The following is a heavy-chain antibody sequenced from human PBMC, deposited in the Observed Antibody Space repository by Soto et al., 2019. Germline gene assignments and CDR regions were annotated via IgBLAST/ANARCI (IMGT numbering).Heavy chain of an antibody. D-gene: IGHD6-13*01. Sequence: QVQLQQWGAGLLKPSETLSLTCAVYGGSFSGYYWSWIRQPPGKGLEWIGEINHSGSTNYNPSLKSRVTISVDTSKNQFSLKLSSVTAADTAVYYCARGLLPTIYSSCYRPANWFDPWGQGTLVTVSS. J-gene: IGHJ5*02. CDR3: ARGLLPTIYSSCYRPANWFDP. CDR1: GGSFSGYY. V-gene: IGHV4-34*01. CDR2: INHSGST.